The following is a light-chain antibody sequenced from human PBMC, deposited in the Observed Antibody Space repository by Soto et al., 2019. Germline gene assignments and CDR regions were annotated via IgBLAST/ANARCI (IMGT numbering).Light chain of an antibody. Sequence: QSALTQPASVSGSPGQSITISCTGTSSDVGGYSYVSWYQQHPGKVPKLMIYDVTNRPSGVSNRFSGSKSGNTASLTITGLQAEDEADYFCSSYTSGTTFVFGTGTKVT. CDR2: DVT. V-gene: IGLV2-14*03. CDR1: SSDVGGYSY. J-gene: IGLJ1*01. CDR3: SSYTSGTTFV.